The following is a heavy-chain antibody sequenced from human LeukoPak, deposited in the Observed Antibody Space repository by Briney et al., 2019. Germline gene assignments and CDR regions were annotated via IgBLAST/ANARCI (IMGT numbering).Heavy chain of an antibody. Sequence: SETLSLTCSVSGASISSYYWSWIRQPPGKGLEWIGYVYYIGSTNYNPSLKSRVSISMDTSKNQFSLRLTSVTATDTAVYYCARHFPGSNWFHNWFDPWGQGTLVTVSS. CDR1: GASISSYY. CDR2: VYYIGST. D-gene: IGHD6-13*01. J-gene: IGHJ5*02. V-gene: IGHV4-59*08. CDR3: ARHFPGSNWFHNWFDP.